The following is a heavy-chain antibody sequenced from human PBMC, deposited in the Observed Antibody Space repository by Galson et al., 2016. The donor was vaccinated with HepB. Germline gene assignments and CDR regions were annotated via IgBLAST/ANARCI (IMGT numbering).Heavy chain of an antibody. J-gene: IGHJ5*02. Sequence: SLRLSCAASGFAFDDCAMHWVRQGPGKGLEWVSGISWNSGSRGYADSVKGRFTISRDNAKNSLYLQMNSLRDEDTAVYYCTRLSINWSDDHWGQGTLVTVS. D-gene: IGHD3-3*01. CDR3: TRLSINWSDDH. V-gene: IGHV3-9*01. CDR2: ISWNSGSR. CDR1: GFAFDDCA.